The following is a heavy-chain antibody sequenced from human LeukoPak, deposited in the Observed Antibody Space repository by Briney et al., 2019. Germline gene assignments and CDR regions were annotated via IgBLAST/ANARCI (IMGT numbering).Heavy chain of an antibody. Sequence: SETLSLTCTVSGVSISSNSYYWGWIRQPPGKGLEWIGSIYYSGSTYYNPSLKSRVTISVDTSKNQFSLKLSSVTAADTAVYYCASQSMYEGRIDYWGQGTLVTVSS. V-gene: IGHV4-39*01. CDR3: ASQSMYEGRIDY. CDR1: GVSISSNSYY. D-gene: IGHD2-8*01. CDR2: IYYSGST. J-gene: IGHJ4*02.